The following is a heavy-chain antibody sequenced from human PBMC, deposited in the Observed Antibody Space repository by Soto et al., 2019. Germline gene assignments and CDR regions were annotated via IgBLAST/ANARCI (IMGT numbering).Heavy chain of an antibody. Sequence: QVQLQQWGAGLLKPSETLSLTCAVYGGSFSGYYWSWIRQPPGKGLEWIGEINHSGSTNYNPSLKSLVTISVDTSKNQFSLKLSSVTAADTAVYYCARRRVYTVFGVATFDYWGQGTLVTVSS. CDR2: INHSGST. J-gene: IGHJ4*02. CDR3: ARRRVYTVFGVATFDY. D-gene: IGHD3-3*01. V-gene: IGHV4-34*01. CDR1: GGSFSGYY.